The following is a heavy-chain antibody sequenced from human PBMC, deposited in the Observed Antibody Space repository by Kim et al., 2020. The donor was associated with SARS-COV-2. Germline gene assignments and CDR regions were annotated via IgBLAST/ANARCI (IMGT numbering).Heavy chain of an antibody. D-gene: IGHD3-9*01. J-gene: IGHJ6*02. Sequence: GGSLRLSCAASGFTFSSYWMHWVRQAPGKGLVWVSRINSDGSSTSYADSVKGRFTISRDNAKNTLYLQMNSLRAEDTAVYYCARGVLRYFDWSGRTLLNKVGMDVWGQGTTVTVSS. CDR2: INSDGSST. CDR3: ARGVLRYFDWSGRTLLNKVGMDV. V-gene: IGHV3-74*01. CDR1: GFTFSSYW.